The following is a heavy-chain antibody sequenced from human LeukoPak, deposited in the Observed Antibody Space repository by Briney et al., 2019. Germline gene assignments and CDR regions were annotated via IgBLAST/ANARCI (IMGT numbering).Heavy chain of an antibody. D-gene: IGHD2-15*01. CDR2: INAGNGNT. J-gene: IGHJ6*04. CDR1: GYTFTSYG. CDR3: ARTTRGGGIRYPAYGMDV. V-gene: IGHV1-3*01. Sequence: ASVKVSCKASGYTFTSYGMHWVRQAPGQRLEWMGWINAGNGNTKYSQKFQGRVTITRDTSASTAYMELSSLRSEDTAVYCCARTTRGGGIRYPAYGMDVWGKGTTVTVSS.